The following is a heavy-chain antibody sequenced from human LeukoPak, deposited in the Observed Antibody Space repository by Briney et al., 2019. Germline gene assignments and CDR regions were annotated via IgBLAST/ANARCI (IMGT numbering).Heavy chain of an antibody. V-gene: IGHV3-30*02. CDR2: IRYDGSKK. D-gene: IGHD1-26*01. CDR3: AKDVSGYFDY. CDR1: GFTFSSYG. J-gene: IGHJ4*02. Sequence: PGGSLRLSCAASGFTFSSYGMHWVRQAPGKGLERVAFIRYDGSKKYYADSVKGRFTISRDNSKNTLYLQMNSPRAEDTAVYYCAKDVSGYFDYWGQGTLVTVSS.